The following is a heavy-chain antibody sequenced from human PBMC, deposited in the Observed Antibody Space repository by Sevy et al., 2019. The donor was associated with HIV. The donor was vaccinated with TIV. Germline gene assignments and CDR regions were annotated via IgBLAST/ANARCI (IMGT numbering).Heavy chain of an antibody. Sequence: GGSLRLSCAASGFAFSNYYQMHWVRKAQGKGLEWVALISYDGSDTYYADSVKGRFTVSRDNFKNTLFLQMNSLTTEDTAVYYCARPRANYVDHYFFYAMDVWGQGTTVTVSS. D-gene: IGHD4-17*01. CDR2: ISYDGSDT. CDR3: ARPRANYVDHYFFYAMDV. CDR1: GFAFSNYY. J-gene: IGHJ6*02. V-gene: IGHV3-30-3*01.